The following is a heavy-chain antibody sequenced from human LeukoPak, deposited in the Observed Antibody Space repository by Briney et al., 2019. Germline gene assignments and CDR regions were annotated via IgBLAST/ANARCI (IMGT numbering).Heavy chain of an antibody. V-gene: IGHV3-53*01. CDR1: GFTFSSYW. CDR3: ANYNILTGHYDF. D-gene: IGHD3-9*01. J-gene: IGHJ4*02. CDR2: IYSSGTT. Sequence: GGSLRLSCAASGFTFSSYWMSWVRQAPGKGLEWVSIIYSSGTTYYADSVKGRFTISRDNSNNTLYLRMSSLTAEDTAVYYCANYNILTGHYDFWGQGTLVTVSS.